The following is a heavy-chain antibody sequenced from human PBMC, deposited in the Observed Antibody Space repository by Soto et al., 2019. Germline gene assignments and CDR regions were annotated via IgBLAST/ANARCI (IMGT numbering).Heavy chain of an antibody. CDR3: AMAAGFDY. J-gene: IGHJ4*02. CDR2: ISYDGSNK. D-gene: IGHD6-13*01. CDR1: GFTFSSYA. V-gene: IGHV3-30-3*01. Sequence: QVQLVESGGGVVQPGRSLRLSCAASGFTFSSYAMHWVRQAPGKGLEWVAVISYDGSNKYYADSVKGRFTISRDNSKNTLYLQMNSLRAEYTAVYYCAMAAGFDYWGQGTLVTVSS.